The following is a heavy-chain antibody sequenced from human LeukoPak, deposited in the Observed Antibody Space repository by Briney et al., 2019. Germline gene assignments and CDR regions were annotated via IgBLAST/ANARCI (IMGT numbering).Heavy chain of an antibody. J-gene: IGHJ6*02. CDR3: ARGSSGYSYGSSYYYYYYGMDV. Sequence: PSETLSLTCAVYGGSFSGYYWSWIRQPPGKGLEWIGYIYYSGSTNYNPSLKSRVTISVDTSKNQFSLKLSSVTAADTAVYYCARGSSGYSYGSSYYYYYYGMDVWAQGTTVTVSS. CDR1: GGSFSGYY. D-gene: IGHD5-18*01. V-gene: IGHV4-59*12. CDR2: IYYSGST.